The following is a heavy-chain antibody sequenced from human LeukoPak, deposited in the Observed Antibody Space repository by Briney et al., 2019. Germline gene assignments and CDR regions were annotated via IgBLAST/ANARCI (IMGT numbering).Heavy chain of an antibody. CDR1: GFTFSSYA. CDR2: ISGSGGST. Sequence: GGSLRLSCAASGFTFSSYAMSWVRQAPGEGLEWVSAISGSGGSTYYADSVKGRFTISRDNSKNTLYLQMNSLRAEDTAVYYCAKDPDIVVVPAADYFDYWGQGTLVTVSS. V-gene: IGHV3-23*01. J-gene: IGHJ4*02. D-gene: IGHD2-2*01. CDR3: AKDPDIVVVPAADYFDY.